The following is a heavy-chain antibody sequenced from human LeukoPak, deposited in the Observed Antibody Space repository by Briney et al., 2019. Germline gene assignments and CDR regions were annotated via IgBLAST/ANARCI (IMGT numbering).Heavy chain of an antibody. D-gene: IGHD2-15*01. CDR1: GFTFSSYS. Sequence: PGGSLRLSCAASGFTFSSYSMNWVRQAPGKGLEGVSSISSSSSYIYYADSVKGRFTISRDNAKNSLYLQMNSLRAEDTAVYYCASSPPVVVADEYYYYYMDVWGKGTTVTVSS. CDR2: ISSSSSYI. CDR3: ASSPPVVVADEYYYYYMDV. J-gene: IGHJ6*03. V-gene: IGHV3-21*01.